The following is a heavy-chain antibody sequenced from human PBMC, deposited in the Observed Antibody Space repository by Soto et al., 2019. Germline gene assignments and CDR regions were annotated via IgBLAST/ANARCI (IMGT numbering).Heavy chain of an antibody. CDR2: IIPIFGTA. V-gene: IGHV1-69*13. CDR1: GGTFSSYA. D-gene: IGHD2-15*01. CDR3: ARDRRVVAATPTNDAFDI. Sequence: ASVKVSCQASGGTFSSYAISWVRQAPGQGLEWMGGIIPIFGTANYAQKFQGRVTITADESTSTAYMELSSLRSEDTAVYYCARDRRVVAATPTNDAFDIWGQGTVVTVSS. J-gene: IGHJ3*02.